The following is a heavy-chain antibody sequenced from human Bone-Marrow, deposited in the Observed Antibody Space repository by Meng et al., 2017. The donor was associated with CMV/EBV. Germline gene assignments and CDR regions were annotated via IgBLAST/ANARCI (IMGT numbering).Heavy chain of an antibody. D-gene: IGHD6-19*01. CDR1: GFTFTSSA. Sequence: SVKVSCKASGFTFTSSAVQWVRQARGQRLEWIGWIVVGSGNTNYAQKFQERVTITRDMSTRTAYMKLSSLRSEDTAVYYRAARYSSGLYYFDYWGQGTLVTVSS. V-gene: IGHV1-58*01. CDR3: AARYSSGLYYFDY. CDR2: IVVGSGNT. J-gene: IGHJ4*02.